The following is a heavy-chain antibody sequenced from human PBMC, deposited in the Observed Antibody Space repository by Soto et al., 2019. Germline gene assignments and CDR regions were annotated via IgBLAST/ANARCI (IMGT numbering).Heavy chain of an antibody. Sequence: QVQLVQSGAEVKKPGASVKVSCKASGYTFTSYGISWVRQAPGQGLEWMGWISAYNGHTNYAQKLQGRVTMTTDTTTSAAYMALRSLRSDDPAVYSCAREQTRTTSFWVHPQNNWFDLWGQGTLVTVSS. D-gene: IGHD3-3*01. J-gene: IGHJ5*02. V-gene: IGHV1-18*01. CDR2: ISAYNGHT. CDR3: AREQTRTTSFWVHPQNNWFDL. CDR1: GYTFTSYG.